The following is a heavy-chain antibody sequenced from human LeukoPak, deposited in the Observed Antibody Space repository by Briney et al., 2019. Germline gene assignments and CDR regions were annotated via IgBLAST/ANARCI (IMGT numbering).Heavy chain of an antibody. CDR2: ISSSSSYI. D-gene: IGHD5-12*01. Sequence: GGSLRLSCAASGFTFSTYSMNWVRQAPGKGLEWVSSISSSSSYIYYADSVKGRFTISRDNAKNSLYLQMNSLRAEDTAVYYCARDGAYSGYGHDNWFDPWGQGTLVTVSS. J-gene: IGHJ5*02. CDR3: ARDGAYSGYGHDNWFDP. CDR1: GFTFSTYS. V-gene: IGHV3-21*01.